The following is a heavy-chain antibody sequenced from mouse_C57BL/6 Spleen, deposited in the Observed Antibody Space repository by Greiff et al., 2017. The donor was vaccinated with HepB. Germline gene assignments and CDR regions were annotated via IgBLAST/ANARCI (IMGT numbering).Heavy chain of an antibody. CDR2: IHPNSGST. Sequence: QVQLQQPGAELVKPGASVKLSCKASGYTFTSYWMHWVKQRPGQGLEWIGIIHPNSGSTNYNEKFKSKATLTVDKSSSTAYMQLSSLTSEDSAVYYCARLGYYDYDDPPMDYWGQGTSVTVSS. V-gene: IGHV1-64*01. CDR1: GYTFTSYW. D-gene: IGHD2-4*01. J-gene: IGHJ4*01. CDR3: ARLGYYDYDDPPMDY.